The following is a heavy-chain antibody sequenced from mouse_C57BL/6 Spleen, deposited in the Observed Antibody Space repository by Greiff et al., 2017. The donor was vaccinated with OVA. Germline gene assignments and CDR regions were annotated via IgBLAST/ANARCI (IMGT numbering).Heavy chain of an antibody. CDR2: ISYDGSN. J-gene: IGHJ1*03. D-gene: IGHD1-1*02. Sequence: EVQLQESGPGLVKPSQSLSLTCSVTGYSITSGYYWNWIRQFPGNKLEWMGYISYDGSNNYNPSLKNRISITRDTSKNQFFLKLNSVTTEDTATYYCAGYGGYFDVWGTGTTVTVSS. V-gene: IGHV3-6*01. CDR3: AGYGGYFDV. CDR1: GYSITSGYY.